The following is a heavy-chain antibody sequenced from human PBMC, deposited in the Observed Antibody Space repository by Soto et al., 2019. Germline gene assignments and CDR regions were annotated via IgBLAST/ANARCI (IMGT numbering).Heavy chain of an antibody. D-gene: IGHD6-19*01. V-gene: IGHV4-34*01. Sequence: QVQLQQWGAGLLKPSETLSLTCAVYGGSFSGYYWSWIRQPPGKGLEWIGEINHSGSTNYNPSLKSRVTISVDTSKNQCSLKLSSVTAADTAVYYCERAGQWLDALDGMDVWGQGTTVTVSS. CDR1: GGSFSGYY. CDR3: ERAGQWLDALDGMDV. CDR2: INHSGST. J-gene: IGHJ6*02.